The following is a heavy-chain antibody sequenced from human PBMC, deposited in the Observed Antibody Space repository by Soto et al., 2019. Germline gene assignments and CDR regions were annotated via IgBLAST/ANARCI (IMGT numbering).Heavy chain of an antibody. CDR3: ATTAAMDTMGASDI. CDR1: GGTFSSYT. D-gene: IGHD5-18*01. V-gene: IGHV1-69*15. Sequence: QVQLVQSGAEVKKPGSSVKVSCKASGGTFSSYTITWVRQAPGQGLEWMGRFIPIFATANYARKFQGRVTIAADDSTSTAYMELSSLRSEDTAVYYCATTAAMDTMGASDIWGQGTMVTVSS. J-gene: IGHJ3*02. CDR2: FIPIFATA.